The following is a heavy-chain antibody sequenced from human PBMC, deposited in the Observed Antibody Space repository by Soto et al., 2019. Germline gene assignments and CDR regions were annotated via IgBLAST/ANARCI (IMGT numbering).Heavy chain of an antibody. CDR3: ARGGRKFYYHSSGYIDY. CDR1: GGSFSGYY. V-gene: IGHV4-34*01. J-gene: IGHJ4*02. CDR2: INHSGST. D-gene: IGHD3-22*01. Sequence: SETLSLTCAVYGGSFSGYYWSWIRQPPGKGLEWIGEINHSGSTNYNPSLKSRVTISVDTSKNQFSLKLSSVTAADTAVYYCARGGRKFYYHSSGYIDYRGQGPLVTVS.